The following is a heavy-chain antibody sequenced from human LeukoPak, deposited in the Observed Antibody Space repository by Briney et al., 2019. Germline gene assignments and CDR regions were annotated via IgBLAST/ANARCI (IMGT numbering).Heavy chain of an antibody. Sequence: SETLSLTCTVSGGSISSYYWSWIRQPAGKGLEWIGRIYTSGSTNYNPSLKSRVTMSVDTSKNQFSLKLSSVTAADTAVYYCARGKTYDYVWGSYRQPALDYWGQGTLVTVSS. CDR3: ARGKTYDYVWGSYRQPALDY. J-gene: IGHJ4*02. D-gene: IGHD3-16*02. CDR2: IYTSGST. V-gene: IGHV4-4*07. CDR1: GGSISSYY.